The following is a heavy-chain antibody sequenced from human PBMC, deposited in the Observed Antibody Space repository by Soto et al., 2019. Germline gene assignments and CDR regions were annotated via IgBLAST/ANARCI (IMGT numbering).Heavy chain of an antibody. CDR1: GGSLKNYF. CDR3: ARVGAARNWFDP. J-gene: IGHJ5*02. Sequence: QVRLQESGPGLVKPSETLSLTCSVSGGSLKNYFWSWIRQPPGGGLEWIGYIYYIGTTYYNPSLQGRVAMSVDTSKNQFSLNVSSVTAADTAIYYCARVGAARNWFDPWGQGTLVTVSP. D-gene: IGHD1-26*01. CDR2: IYYIGTT. V-gene: IGHV4-59*01.